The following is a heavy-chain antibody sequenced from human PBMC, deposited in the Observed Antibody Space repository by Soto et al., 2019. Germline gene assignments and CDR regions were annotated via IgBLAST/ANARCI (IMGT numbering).Heavy chain of an antibody. V-gene: IGHV3-7*01. CDR1: GFTFSSYW. CDR2: IKQDGSEK. CDR3: ARGYRSGWPHVPDYGIDV. D-gene: IGHD6-19*01. J-gene: IGHJ6*04. Sequence: RLSCAASGFTFSSYWMSWVRQAPGKGLEWVANIKQDGSEKYYVDSVKGRFTISRDNAKNSLYLQMNSLRAEDTAVYYCARGYRSGWPHVPDYGIDVWGEGTTVTVSS.